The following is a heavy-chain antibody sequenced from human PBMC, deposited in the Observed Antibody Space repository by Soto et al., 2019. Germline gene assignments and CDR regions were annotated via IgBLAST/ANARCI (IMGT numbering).Heavy chain of an antibody. CDR1: GFTFSSYE. CDR3: ARDATVTTGSAFDI. V-gene: IGHV3-48*03. CDR2: ISSSGSTI. Sequence: PGGSLRLSCAASGFTFSSYEMNWVRQAPGKGLEWVSYISSSGSTIYYADSVKGRFTISRDSAKNSLYLQMNSLRAEDTAVYYCARDATVTTGSAFDIWGQGTMVTVSS. J-gene: IGHJ3*02. D-gene: IGHD4-17*01.